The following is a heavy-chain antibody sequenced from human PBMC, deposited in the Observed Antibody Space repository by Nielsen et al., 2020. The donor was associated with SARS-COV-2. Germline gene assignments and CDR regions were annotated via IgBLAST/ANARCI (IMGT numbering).Heavy chain of an antibody. D-gene: IGHD1-14*01. CDR2: ISGSGGST. V-gene: IGHV3-23*01. J-gene: IGHJ6*02. Sequence: GESLKISCAASGFTFSSYAMSWVRQAPGKGLEWVSAISGSGGSTYYADSVKGRFTISRDNAKSSLYLQLTSLRAEDTAAYYCARAYHNYYYAMDVWGQGTTVTVSS. CDR1: GFTFSSYA. CDR3: ARAYHNYYYAMDV.